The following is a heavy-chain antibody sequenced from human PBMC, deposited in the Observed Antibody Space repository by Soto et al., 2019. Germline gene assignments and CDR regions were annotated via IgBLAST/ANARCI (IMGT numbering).Heavy chain of an antibody. CDR2: ISARSSKT. V-gene: IGHV3-23*01. CDR3: AKVFYDSGTTFFGVDV. D-gene: IGHD3-10*01. J-gene: IGHJ6*02. Sequence: GGSLRLSCLCSGFSFDNFAMRWVRQAPGKGLEWVSSISARSSKTYYAGSVQGRFTISRDNSKNTLFLQMNSLTAEDTAVYYCAKVFYDSGTTFFGVDVWGQGTTVTVSS. CDR1: GFSFDNFA.